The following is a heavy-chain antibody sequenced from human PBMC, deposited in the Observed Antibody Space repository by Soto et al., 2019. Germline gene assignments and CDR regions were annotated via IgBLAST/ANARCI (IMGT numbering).Heavy chain of an antibody. J-gene: IGHJ6*02. CDR1: GGSISSGGYY. CDR3: ARVSSHCSSTSCYVTQYYYYGMDV. CDR2: IYYSGST. Sequence: SETLSLTCTVSGGSISSGGYYWSWICQHPGKGLEWIGYIYYSGSTYYNPSLKSRVTISVDTSKNQFSLKLSSVTAADTAVYYCARVSSHCSSTSCYVTQYYYYGMDVWGQGTTVTVSS. D-gene: IGHD2-2*01. V-gene: IGHV4-31*03.